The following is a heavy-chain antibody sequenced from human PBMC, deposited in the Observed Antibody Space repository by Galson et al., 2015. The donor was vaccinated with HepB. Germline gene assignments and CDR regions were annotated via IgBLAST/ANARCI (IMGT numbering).Heavy chain of an antibody. Sequence: ETLSLTCTVSGGSISSYYWSWIRQPPGKGLEWIGYIYYSGSTNYNPSLKSRVTISVGTSKNQFSLKLSSVTAADTAVYYCARAPVEEWLHPRFDPWGQGTLVTVSS. V-gene: IGHV4-59*01. CDR3: ARAPVEEWLHPRFDP. CDR2: IYYSGST. J-gene: IGHJ5*02. D-gene: IGHD3-3*01. CDR1: GGSISSYY.